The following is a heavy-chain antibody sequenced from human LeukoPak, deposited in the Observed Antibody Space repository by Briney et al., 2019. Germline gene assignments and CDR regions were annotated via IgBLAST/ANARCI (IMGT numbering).Heavy chain of an antibody. V-gene: IGHV3-23*01. CDR1: GFTFSNYA. J-gene: IGHJ6*02. CDR2: ISGSGYSP. Sequence: GGSLRLSCAASGFTFSNYAMSWVRQAPGKGLEWVSAISGSGYSPYYADSVKGRFSISRDNSKNTLYLQMGSLSAEDTAIYYCAKAEQLGTWYYFALDVWGQGATVTVSS. D-gene: IGHD6-13*01. CDR3: AKAEQLGTWYYFALDV.